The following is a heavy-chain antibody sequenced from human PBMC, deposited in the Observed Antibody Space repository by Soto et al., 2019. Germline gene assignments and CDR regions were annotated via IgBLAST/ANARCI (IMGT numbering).Heavy chain of an antibody. CDR1: GFTFEDHA. J-gene: IGHJ5*02. D-gene: IGHD3-22*01. CDR2: INWNSGIT. V-gene: IGHV3-9*01. Sequence: EVQLVESGGGLVQPGRSLRLSCAAIGFTFEDHAMHWIRQVPGKGLEWVAGINWNSGITGYADSVKGRFTISRDNDNKYLHLEMNSLKTEDTALYYCAKGRRALTVVSTWFDPWGQGTPVTASS. CDR3: AKGRRALTVVSTWFDP.